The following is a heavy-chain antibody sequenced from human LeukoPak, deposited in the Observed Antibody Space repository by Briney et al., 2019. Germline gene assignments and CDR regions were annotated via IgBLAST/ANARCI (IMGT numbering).Heavy chain of an antibody. V-gene: IGHV1-2*06. J-gene: IGHJ4*02. CDR3: ARVEMATIADFDY. D-gene: IGHD5-24*01. Sequence: ASVKVSCKASGYTLTGYYMHWVRQAPGQGLEWMGRINPNSGGTNYAQKFQGRVTMTRDTSISTAYMELSRLRSDDTAVYYCARVEMATIADFDYWGQGTLVTVSS. CDR2: INPNSGGT. CDR1: GYTLTGYY.